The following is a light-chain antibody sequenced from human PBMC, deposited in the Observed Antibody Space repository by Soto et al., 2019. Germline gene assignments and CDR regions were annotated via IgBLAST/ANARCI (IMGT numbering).Light chain of an antibody. CDR1: TGAVTNGHY. CDR3: LLSYNGPYV. V-gene: IGLV7-46*01. J-gene: IGLJ1*01. Sequence: QAVVTQVPSLTVSPGGTVTLTCGSSTGAVTNGHYPYWFQQKPGRAPRTLIYDTTNRHSWTPARFSGSLLGGKAVLTLSGAQPEDEAEYYCLLSYNGPYVFGTGTNVTVL. CDR2: DTT.